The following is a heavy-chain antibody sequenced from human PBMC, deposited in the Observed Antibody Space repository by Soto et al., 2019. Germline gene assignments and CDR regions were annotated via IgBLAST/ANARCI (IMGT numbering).Heavy chain of an antibody. V-gene: IGHV4-34*01. CDR3: ARVDFWSGYRYYYYYYMDV. J-gene: IGHJ6*03. D-gene: IGHD3-3*01. Sequence: SATLSLTCAVYGGSFSGYYWSWIRQPPGKGLEWIGEINHSGSTNYNPSLKSRVTISVDTSKNQFSLKLSSVTAADTAVYYCARVDFWSGYRYYYYYYMDVWGKGTTVTVSS. CDR1: GGSFSGYY. CDR2: INHSGST.